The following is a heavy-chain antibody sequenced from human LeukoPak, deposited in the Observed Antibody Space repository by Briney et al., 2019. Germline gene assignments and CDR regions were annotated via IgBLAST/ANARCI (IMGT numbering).Heavy chain of an antibody. V-gene: IGHV3-53*01. Sequence: GGSLRLSCAASGLTVNNNYMNWFRQAPDKGLEWVSVISRGGSTDYGESVKGRFTISRDNSKNTLYLQMNSLRAEDTAVYYCAKGKQLGDFWGQGTLVAVSS. J-gene: IGHJ4*02. CDR3: AKGKQLGDF. CDR1: GLTVNNNY. CDR2: ISRGGST. D-gene: IGHD6-13*01.